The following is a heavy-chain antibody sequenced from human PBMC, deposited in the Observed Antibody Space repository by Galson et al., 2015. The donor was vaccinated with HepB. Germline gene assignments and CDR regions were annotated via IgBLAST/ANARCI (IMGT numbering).Heavy chain of an antibody. D-gene: IGHD1-26*01. Sequence: SVKVSCKVSGYTLTELSMHWVRQAPGKGLEWMGGFDPEDGETIYAQEFQGRVTMTEDTSTDTAYMELSSLRSEDTAVYYCATVGGSYAVFDYWGQGTLVTVSS. CDR2: FDPEDGET. V-gene: IGHV1-24*01. CDR3: ATVGGSYAVFDY. CDR1: GYTLTELS. J-gene: IGHJ4*02.